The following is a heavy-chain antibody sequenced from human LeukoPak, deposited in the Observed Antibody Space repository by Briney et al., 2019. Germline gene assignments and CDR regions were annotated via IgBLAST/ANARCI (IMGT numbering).Heavy chain of an antibody. D-gene: IGHD3-3*01. V-gene: IGHV1-69*05. CDR1: GGNFISYA. Sequence: GASVKVSCKASGGNFISYAVSRVRQAPGQGLEWMGGIIPMFGTSNYAQKFQGRVTITTDESTTTAYMELSSLSSEDTAVYYCATYTLSQFWSGYYHFDYWGQGTLVSVSS. CDR2: IIPMFGTS. CDR3: ATYTLSQFWSGYYHFDY. J-gene: IGHJ4*02.